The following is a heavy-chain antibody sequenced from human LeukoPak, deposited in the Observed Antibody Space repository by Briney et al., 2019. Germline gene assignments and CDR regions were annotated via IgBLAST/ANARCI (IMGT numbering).Heavy chain of an antibody. V-gene: IGHV3-53*01. J-gene: IGHJ2*01. CDR2: IYSGGST. CDR1: GFTVSSNY. D-gene: IGHD1-1*01. Sequence: GGSLRLSCAAFGFTVSSNYMSWVRQAPGKGLEWVSVIYSGGSTYYADSVKGRFTISRDNSKNTLYLQMNSLRAEDTAVYYCARDRNWPYWYFDLWGRGTLVTVSS. CDR3: ARDRNWPYWYFDL.